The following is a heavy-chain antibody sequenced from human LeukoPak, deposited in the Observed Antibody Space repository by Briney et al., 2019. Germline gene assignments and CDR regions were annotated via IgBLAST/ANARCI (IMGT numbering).Heavy chain of an antibody. CDR3: ARGLGGDVVVVASHYFDY. Sequence: SETLSLTCAVYGGSFSGYYWSWIRQPPGKGPEWIGEINHSGSTNYSPSLKSRVTISVDTSKNQFSLKLSSVTAADTAVYYCARGLGGDVVVVASHYFDYWGQGTLVTVSS. CDR2: INHSGST. J-gene: IGHJ4*02. CDR1: GGSFSGYY. V-gene: IGHV4-34*01. D-gene: IGHD2-15*01.